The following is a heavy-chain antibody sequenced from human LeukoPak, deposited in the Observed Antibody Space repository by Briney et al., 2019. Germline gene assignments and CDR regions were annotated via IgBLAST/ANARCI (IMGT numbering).Heavy chain of an antibody. CDR1: GGSISSSNYY. V-gene: IGHV4-39*07. CDR3: ALSGAFDI. D-gene: IGHD3-10*01. Sequence: KPSETLSLTCTVSGGSISSSNYYWGWIRRPPGKGLECIGSVYYSGNTYYNPSLKSRVTISVDTSKNQFSLKLSSVTAADTAVYYCALSGAFDIWGQGTMVTVSS. J-gene: IGHJ3*02. CDR2: VYYSGNT.